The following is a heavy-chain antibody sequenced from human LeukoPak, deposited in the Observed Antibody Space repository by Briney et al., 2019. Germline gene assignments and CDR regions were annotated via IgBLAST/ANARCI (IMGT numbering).Heavy chain of an antibody. J-gene: IGHJ3*02. CDR2: VHTSGST. D-gene: IGHD3-10*01. CDR1: RASISPYY. V-gene: IGHV4-4*07. Sequence: SETLSLTCTVSRASISPYYWTWIRQPAGKGLEWIGHVHTSGSTNYNPSFKSRVTISVDTSKNQFSLKLSSVTAADTAVYYCARGGSGSYNDAFDIWGQGTMVTVSS. CDR3: ARGGSGSYNDAFDI.